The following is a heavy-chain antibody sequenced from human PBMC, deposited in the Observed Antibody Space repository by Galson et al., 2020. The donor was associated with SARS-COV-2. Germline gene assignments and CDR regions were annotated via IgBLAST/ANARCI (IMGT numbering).Heavy chain of an antibody. Sequence: ASVKVSCKASGYTFTGYYMHWVRQAPGQGLEWMGWINPNSGGTNYAQKFQGRVTMTRDTSISTAYMELSRLRSDDTAVYYCARDIVVVPAAIRGGAFDIWGQGTMVTVSS. CDR2: INPNSGGT. D-gene: IGHD2-2*02. CDR3: ARDIVVVPAAIRGGAFDI. V-gene: IGHV1-2*02. J-gene: IGHJ3*02. CDR1: GYTFTGYY.